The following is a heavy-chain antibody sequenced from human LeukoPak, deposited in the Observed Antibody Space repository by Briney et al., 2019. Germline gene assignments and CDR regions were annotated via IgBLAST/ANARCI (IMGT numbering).Heavy chain of an antibody. CDR3: ARQSGSGSYRSSYVY. Sequence: GESLKISCKGSGYIFTNYWIGWVRQMPGKGLEWMGIIYPGDSDTRYSPSFQGQVTISADKSISTAYLQWNSLKASDTAMYYCARQSGSGSYRSSYVYWGQGTLATVSS. CDR1: GYIFTNYW. D-gene: IGHD3-10*01. J-gene: IGHJ4*02. V-gene: IGHV5-51*01. CDR2: IYPGDSDT.